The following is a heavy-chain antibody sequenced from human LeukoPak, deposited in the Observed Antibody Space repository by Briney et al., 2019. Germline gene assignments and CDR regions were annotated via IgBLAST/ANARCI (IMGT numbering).Heavy chain of an antibody. CDR2: MNPNSGNT. V-gene: IGHV1-8*01. D-gene: IGHD2-2*01. J-gene: IGHJ4*02. CDR3: ARAKASFLDS. Sequence: ASVKVSCKASGYTFTSYDINWVRQATGQGLEWVGWMNPNSGNTGYAQKFQDRVTMTRNTSLSTAYMELSSLRSEDTAVYHCARAKASFLDSWGQGTPVTVSS. CDR1: GYTFTSYD.